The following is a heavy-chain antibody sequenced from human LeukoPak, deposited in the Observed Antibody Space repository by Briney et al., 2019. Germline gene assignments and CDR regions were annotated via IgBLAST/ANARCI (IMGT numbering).Heavy chain of an antibody. Sequence: HAGGSLRLSCAASGFTFSRNWMHWVRQAPGKGLVWVSRINSDVSSTNYADSVKGRFTISRDNAKNTLHLQMNSLRAEDTAVYYCVRDLGIAVAPGYWGQGTLVTDSS. CDR2: INSDVSST. J-gene: IGHJ4*02. CDR1: GFTFSRNW. CDR3: VRDLGIAVAPGY. D-gene: IGHD6-19*01. V-gene: IGHV3-74*01.